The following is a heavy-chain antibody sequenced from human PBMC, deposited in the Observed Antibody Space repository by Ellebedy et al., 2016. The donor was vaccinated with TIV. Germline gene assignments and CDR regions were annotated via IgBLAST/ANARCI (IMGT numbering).Heavy chain of an antibody. CDR1: GFTFSSYS. CDR3: ATSDAFDI. D-gene: IGHD6-6*01. CDR2: IISSSSTI. J-gene: IGHJ3*02. Sequence: GESLKISCAASGFTFSSYSMNWVRQAPGRGLEWVSYIISSSSTIHYADPVKGRFTISRDNAKNSLYLQINSLRDEDTAVYYCATSDAFDIWGQGTVVTVSS. V-gene: IGHV3-48*02.